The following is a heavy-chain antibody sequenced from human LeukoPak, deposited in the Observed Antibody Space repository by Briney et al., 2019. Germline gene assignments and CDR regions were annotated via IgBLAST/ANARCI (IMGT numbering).Heavy chain of an antibody. Sequence: GGSLRLSCAASGFTFSSYAMSWVRQAPGKGLEWVPAISGSGGSTYYADSVKGRFTISRDNSKNTLYLQMNSLRAEDTAVYYCAKDLTDYGDYLNWFDPWGQGTLVTVSS. V-gene: IGHV3-23*01. D-gene: IGHD4-17*01. CDR3: AKDLTDYGDYLNWFDP. J-gene: IGHJ5*02. CDR1: GFTFSSYA. CDR2: ISGSGGST.